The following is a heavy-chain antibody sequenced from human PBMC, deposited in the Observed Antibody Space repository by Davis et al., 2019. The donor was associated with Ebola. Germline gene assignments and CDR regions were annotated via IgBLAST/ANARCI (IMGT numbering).Heavy chain of an antibody. CDR3: ARELGAYGSGSEYYYYYGMDV. CDR2: INHSGST. V-gene: IGHV4-34*01. Sequence: MPGGSLRLSCAVYGGSFSGYYWSWIRQPPGKGLEWIGEINHSGSTNYNPSLKSRVTISVDTSKNQFSLKLSSVTAADTAVYYCARELGAYGSGSEYYYYYGMDVWGQGTTVTVSS. CDR1: GGSFSGYY. J-gene: IGHJ6*02. D-gene: IGHD3-10*01.